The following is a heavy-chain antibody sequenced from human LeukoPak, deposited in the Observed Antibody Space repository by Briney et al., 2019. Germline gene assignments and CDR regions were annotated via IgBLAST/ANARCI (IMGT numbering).Heavy chain of an antibody. CDR1: GYTLTELS. CDR2: FDPEDGET. CDR3: ATGIGIVGANPNDY. Sequence: GASVKVSCKVSGYTLTELSMHWVRQAPGKGLEWMGGFDPEDGETIYAQKFQGRVTMTEDTSTDRAYMELSSLRSEDTAVYYCATGIGIVGANPNDYWGQGTLVTVSS. V-gene: IGHV1-24*01. J-gene: IGHJ4*02. D-gene: IGHD1-26*01.